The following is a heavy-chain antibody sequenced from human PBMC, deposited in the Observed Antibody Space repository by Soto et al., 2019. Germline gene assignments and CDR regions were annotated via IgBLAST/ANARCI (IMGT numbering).Heavy chain of an antibody. CDR1: GFTFSSYA. D-gene: IGHD3-22*01. V-gene: IGHV3-23*01. CDR2: ISGSGSQT. Sequence: GGSLRLSCAASGFTFSSYAMRWVRQAPGKGLEWVAGISGSGSQTNHADSVKGRFTISRDNSKNTLYLQMNSLRAEDTAVYYCAKEQAVNYYYYGMDVWGQGTTVTVSS. CDR3: AKEQAVNYYYYGMDV. J-gene: IGHJ6*02.